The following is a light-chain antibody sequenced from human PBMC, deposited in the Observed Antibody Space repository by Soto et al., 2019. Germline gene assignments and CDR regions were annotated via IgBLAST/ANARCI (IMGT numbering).Light chain of an antibody. CDR3: QQFSSYPLT. V-gene: IGKV3-20*01. CDR1: QTVRNNY. CDR2: DAS. Sequence: EFVLTQSPGTLSLSPGERATLSCRASQTVRNNYLAWYQQKPGQATRLLIDDASRRATGIPDRFSGGGSGTDFTLTISRLEPEDFAVYYCQQFSSYPLTFGGGTKVEIK. J-gene: IGKJ4*01.